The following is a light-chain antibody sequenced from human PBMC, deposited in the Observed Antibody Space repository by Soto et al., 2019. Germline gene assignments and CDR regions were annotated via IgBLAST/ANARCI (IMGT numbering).Light chain of an antibody. Sequence: DIQMTQSPSTLSASVGGSVTITCRASQSITNWLAWYQQKPGKAPKLLIYDDASLESGVPSRFSGSGSGTEFTLTISSLQPDDFAIYYCPQYSSYWTFGPGTQVEIK. CDR3: PQYSSYWT. V-gene: IGKV1-5*01. CDR2: DDA. CDR1: QSITNW. J-gene: IGKJ1*01.